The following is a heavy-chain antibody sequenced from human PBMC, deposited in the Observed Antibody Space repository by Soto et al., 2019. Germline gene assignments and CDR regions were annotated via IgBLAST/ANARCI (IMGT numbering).Heavy chain of an antibody. CDR2: INNDGSRT. CDR1: GFTFSSYW. V-gene: IGHV3-74*01. CDR3: ARMGTTYDYMDV. Sequence: EVQLVESVGGLVQPGGSLRLSCAASGFTFSSYWMHWVRQAPGKGLVWVSGINNDGSRTSYADSVKGRFTISRDNAKNTAYLQMNSLSAEDTAVYYCARMGTTYDYMDVWGQGTTVTVSS. J-gene: IGHJ6*03. D-gene: IGHD1-1*01.